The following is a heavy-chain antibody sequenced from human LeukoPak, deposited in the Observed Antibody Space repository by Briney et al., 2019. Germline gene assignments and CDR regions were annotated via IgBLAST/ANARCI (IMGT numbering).Heavy chain of an antibody. CDR2: IPGSDNST. Sequence: GGSLRLSCAASGFTFSSYAMNCVRQAPGKGLEWVSGIPGSDNSTYFADSVKGRFTISRDNSNSKNTLCLLMNSLRAEDTAVYYCARDYDFWSLGYYYYMDVWGKGTTVTVSS. J-gene: IGHJ6*03. D-gene: IGHD3-3*01. CDR3: ARDYDFWSLGYYYYMDV. V-gene: IGHV3-23*01. CDR1: GFTFSSYA.